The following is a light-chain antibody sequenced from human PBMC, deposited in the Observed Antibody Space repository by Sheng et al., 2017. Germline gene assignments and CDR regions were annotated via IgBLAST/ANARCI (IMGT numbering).Light chain of an antibody. J-gene: IGLJ3*02. CDR3: QVWDGTSDQEV. CDR1: YIGRKT. V-gene: IGLV3-21*02. Sequence: SYVLTQPPSVSVGPRTDGQGITVWGSYIGRKTVHWYQQKPARPLCWSSMMIATGPQGSLSDSPGSNXGNTATLTITWVEAGDEADYYCQVWDGTSDQEVFGGGTKLTVL. CDR2: MIA.